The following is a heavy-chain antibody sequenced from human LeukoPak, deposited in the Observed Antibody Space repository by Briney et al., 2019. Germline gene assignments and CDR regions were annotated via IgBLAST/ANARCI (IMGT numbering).Heavy chain of an antibody. D-gene: IGHD2/OR15-2a*01. Sequence: SETLSLTCAVYGGSFSGYYWSWIRQPPGKGLEWIGEINHSGSTNYNPSLKSRVTILVDTSKNQFSLKLSSVTAADTAVYYCARGLTSMPPGGYWGQGTLVTVSS. CDR1: GGSFSGYY. CDR2: INHSGST. J-gene: IGHJ4*02. V-gene: IGHV4-34*01. CDR3: ARGLTSMPPGGY.